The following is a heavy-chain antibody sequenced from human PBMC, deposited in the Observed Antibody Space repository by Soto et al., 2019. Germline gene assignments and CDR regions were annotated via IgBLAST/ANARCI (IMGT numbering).Heavy chain of an antibody. D-gene: IGHD2-21*02. J-gene: IGHJ4*02. Sequence: ASVKVSCKASGYTFTGYYMHWVRQAPGQGLEWMGWINAGNGNTKYSQKFQGRVTITRDTSASTAYMELSSLRSEDTAVYYCARSIVVVTAADYWGQGTLVTVSS. CDR1: GYTFTGYY. V-gene: IGHV1-3*01. CDR3: ARSIVVVTAADY. CDR2: INAGNGNT.